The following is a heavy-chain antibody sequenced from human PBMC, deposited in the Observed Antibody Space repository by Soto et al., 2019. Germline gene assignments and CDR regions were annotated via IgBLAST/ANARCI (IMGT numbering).Heavy chain of an antibody. V-gene: IGHV3-30-3*01. J-gene: IGHJ4*02. CDR1: GFTFSSYA. Sequence: PGGSLRLSCAASGFTFSSYAMHWVRQAPGKGLEWVAVISYDGSNKYYADSVKGRFTISRDNSKNTLYLQMDSLRAEDTAVYYCARDSELGDSVMYYFDYWGQGTLVTVSS. CDR2: ISYDGSNK. CDR3: ARDSELGDSVMYYFDY. D-gene: IGHD3-22*01.